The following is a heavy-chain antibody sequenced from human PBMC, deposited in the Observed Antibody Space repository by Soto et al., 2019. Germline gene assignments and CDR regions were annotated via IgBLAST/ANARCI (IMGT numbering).Heavy chain of an antibody. V-gene: IGHV1-18*01. J-gene: IGHJ4*02. D-gene: IGHD2-2*01. CDR1: GYTFHNYG. Sequence: ASVTVSCKASGYTFHNYGISRLRQVPGQGLEWMGWISGYNGNTNYAPKIQGRVTVTRDTSTATAYMELRSLRSDDTAIYYCARGSKSFDLWGQGTLVTVSS. CDR3: ARGSKSFDL. CDR2: ISGYNGNT.